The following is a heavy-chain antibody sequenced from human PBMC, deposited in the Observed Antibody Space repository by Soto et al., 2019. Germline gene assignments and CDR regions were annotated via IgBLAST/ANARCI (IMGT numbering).Heavy chain of an antibody. V-gene: IGHV3-48*02. CDR3: ARAKNVGAYSPFDY. D-gene: IGHD2-15*01. CDR2: ISTRSNSI. Sequence: EVQLVDSGGGLVQPGGSLTLSCAASGFTFSSYSFNWVRQAPGKGLEWISYISTRSNSIYYADSVKGRFTVSRDNAKNTLFLQMNNLRDEDTAVYFCARAKNVGAYSPFDYWGQGTLVTVSS. CDR1: GFTFSSYS. J-gene: IGHJ4*02.